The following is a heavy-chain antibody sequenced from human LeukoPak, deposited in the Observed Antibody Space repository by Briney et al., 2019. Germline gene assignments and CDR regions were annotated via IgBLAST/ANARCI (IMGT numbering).Heavy chain of an antibody. CDR3: ARESYGSGSYGWFDP. Sequence: PGRSLRLSCAASGFTFSSYAMHWVRQAPGKGLEWVAVISYDGSNKYYADSVKGRFTISRDNSKNTLYLQMNSLRAEDTAVYYCARESYGSGSYGWFDPWGQGTLVTASS. D-gene: IGHD3-10*01. CDR2: ISYDGSNK. J-gene: IGHJ5*02. CDR1: GFTFSSYA. V-gene: IGHV3-30-3*01.